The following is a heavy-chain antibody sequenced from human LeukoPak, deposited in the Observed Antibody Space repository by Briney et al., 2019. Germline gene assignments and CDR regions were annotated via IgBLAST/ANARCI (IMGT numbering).Heavy chain of an antibody. Sequence: SVKVSCKASGGTFSTYAIKWVRQAPRQGLELMGGIIPIIHTTNYARKFHGRVTISADESTSTAYMELSSLKSEDTAVYYCARRFNSGWNWGQGTLVIVSS. CDR2: IIPIIHTT. CDR3: ARRFNSGWN. CDR1: GGTFSTYA. V-gene: IGHV1-69*13. J-gene: IGHJ4*02. D-gene: IGHD6-25*01.